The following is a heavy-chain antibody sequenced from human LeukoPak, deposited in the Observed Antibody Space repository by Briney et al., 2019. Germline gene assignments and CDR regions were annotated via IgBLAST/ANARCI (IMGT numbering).Heavy chain of an antibody. CDR2: INPNSGGT. CDR1: GYTFTGYY. Sequence: ASVKVSCKASGYTFTGYYMHLVRQAPGQGLEWMGWINPNSGGTNYAQKFQGRVTMTRDTSISTAYMELSRLRSDDTAVYYCARLFGVVTTGAFDIWGQGTMVTVSS. J-gene: IGHJ3*02. V-gene: IGHV1-2*02. CDR3: ARLFGVVTTGAFDI. D-gene: IGHD3-3*01.